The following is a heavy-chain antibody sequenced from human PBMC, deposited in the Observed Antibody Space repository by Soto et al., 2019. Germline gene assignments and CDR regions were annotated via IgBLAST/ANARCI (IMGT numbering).Heavy chain of an antibody. V-gene: IGHV5-51*01. J-gene: IGHJ4*02. CDR3: ARGQVLTGYYYYFDY. CDR1: GYSFTSYW. Sequence: GESLKISCKGSGYSFTSYWIGWVRQMPGKGLEWMGIIYPGDSDTRYSPSFQGRVTISADKSISTAYLQWSSLKASDTAMYYCARGQVLTGYYYYFDYWGQGTLVTISS. CDR2: IYPGDSDT. D-gene: IGHD3-9*01.